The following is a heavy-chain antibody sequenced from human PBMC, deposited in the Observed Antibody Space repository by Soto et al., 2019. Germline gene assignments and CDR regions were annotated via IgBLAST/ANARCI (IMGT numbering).Heavy chain of an antibody. CDR2: IKSDGSGK. CDR1: GFTFINYW. V-gene: IGHV3-7*03. CDR3: ARDRYSSSLFDF. D-gene: IGHD6-13*01. J-gene: IGHJ3*01. Sequence: PWWSLRLSCAACGFTFINYWISWVRQAPGMGLEWVANIKSDGSGKYYVDSVKGRFTISRDNTKNSLSLQMNSLRAEDTAVYYCARDRYSSSLFDFWGQGTMVTVSS.